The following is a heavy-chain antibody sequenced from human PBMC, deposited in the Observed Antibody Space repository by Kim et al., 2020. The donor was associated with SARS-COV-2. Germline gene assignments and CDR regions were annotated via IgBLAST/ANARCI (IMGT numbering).Heavy chain of an antibody. D-gene: IGHD3-10*01. CDR3: ARDHSAEYYYGSGSLDY. J-gene: IGHJ4*02. CDR2: ISYDGSNK. V-gene: IGHV3-30*04. Sequence: GGSLRLSCAASGFTFSSYAMHWVRQAPGKGLEWVAVISYDGSNKYYADSVKGRFTISRDNSKTTLYLQMNSLRAEDTAVYYCARDHSAEYYYGSGSLDYWGQGTLVTVSS. CDR1: GFTFSSYA.